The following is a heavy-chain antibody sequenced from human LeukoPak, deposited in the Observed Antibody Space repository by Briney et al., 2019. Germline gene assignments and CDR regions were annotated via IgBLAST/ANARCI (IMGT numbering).Heavy chain of an antibody. V-gene: IGHV3-30*18. CDR3: AKNRVVFNWNYAYYFDS. CDR2: ISYDGSDK. D-gene: IGHD1-7*01. CDR1: GFTFSNYS. Sequence: GGSLRLSCAASGFTFSNYSMNWVRQAPGKGLEWVTIISYDGSDKYYADSVRGRFTISRDNSKNTLYLQMNSLRAEDTAFYYCAKNRVVFNWNYAYYFDSWGQGTLVTVSS. J-gene: IGHJ4*02.